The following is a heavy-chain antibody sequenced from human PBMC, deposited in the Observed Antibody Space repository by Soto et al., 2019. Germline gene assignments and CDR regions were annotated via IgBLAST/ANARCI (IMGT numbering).Heavy chain of an antibody. CDR1: GGSISSSSYY. J-gene: IGHJ5*02. CDR2: IYYSGST. D-gene: IGHD3-3*01. V-gene: IGHV4-39*01. CDR3: ASGEFFWFDP. Sequence: SETLSLTYTVSGGSISSSSYYWGWILQPPGKGLEWIGSIYYSGSTYYNPSLKSRVTISVDTSKNQFSLKLSSVTAADTAVYYCASGEFFWFDPWGQGTLVTVSS.